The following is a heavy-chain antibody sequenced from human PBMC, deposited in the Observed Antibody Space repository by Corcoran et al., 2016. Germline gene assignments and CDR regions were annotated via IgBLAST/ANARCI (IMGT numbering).Heavy chain of an antibody. J-gene: IGHJ6*02. Sequence: QVQLVQSGAEVKKPGASVKVSCKASGYTFTSYYMHWVRQAPGQGLEWMGIINPSGGSTSYAQKFQGRVTMTRETSTSTVYMELSSLRSEDTAVYYCARAGGYSGYVRHYYGMDVWGQGTTVTVSS. CDR3: ARAGGYSGYVRHYYGMDV. CDR2: INPSGGST. D-gene: IGHD5-12*01. V-gene: IGHV1-46*03. CDR1: GYTFTSYY.